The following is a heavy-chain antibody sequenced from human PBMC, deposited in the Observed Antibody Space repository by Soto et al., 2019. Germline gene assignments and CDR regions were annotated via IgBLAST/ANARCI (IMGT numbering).Heavy chain of an antibody. V-gene: IGHV1-18*01. Sequence: ASVEVSCKASGYTFTTYGISWVRQAPGQGVEWMGWINGYNGNTDYPQKLQGRVTMTTDTSTSTAYMELRSLRSDDTAVYYCAREGSAPYYYYGMDVWGQGTTVTVSS. CDR2: INGYNGNT. D-gene: IGHD6-19*01. CDR3: AREGSAPYYYYGMDV. CDR1: GYTFTTYG. J-gene: IGHJ6*02.